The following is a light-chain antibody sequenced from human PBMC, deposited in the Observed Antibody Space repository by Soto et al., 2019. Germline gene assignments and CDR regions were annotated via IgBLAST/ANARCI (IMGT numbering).Light chain of an antibody. Sequence: IGLSQSAGAVSLSPGERATLSCRASQSVSSTYLAWYQHKPGQAPRLLIYGASSRATGIPDRFSGSGSGTDFTLIISRLEPEDFAVYYCQQYGNSFVGFGQGTKVAIK. J-gene: IGKJ1*01. CDR1: QSVSSTY. V-gene: IGKV3-20*01. CDR2: GAS. CDR3: QQYGNSFVG.